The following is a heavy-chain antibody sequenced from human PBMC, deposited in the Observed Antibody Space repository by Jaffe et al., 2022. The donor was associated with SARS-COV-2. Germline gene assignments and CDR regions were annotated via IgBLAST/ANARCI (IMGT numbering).Heavy chain of an antibody. Sequence: EVQLVESGGGLVQPGGSLRLSCAASGFTFSSYWMHWVRQAPGKGLVWVSRINSDGSSTSYADSVKGRFTISRDNAKNTLYLQMNSLRAEDTAVYYCARDITYDFWSGGYLYYYYGMDVWGQGTTVTVSS. D-gene: IGHD3-3*01. J-gene: IGHJ6*02. CDR3: ARDITYDFWSGGYLYYYYGMDV. V-gene: IGHV3-74*01. CDR2: INSDGSST. CDR1: GFTFSSYW.